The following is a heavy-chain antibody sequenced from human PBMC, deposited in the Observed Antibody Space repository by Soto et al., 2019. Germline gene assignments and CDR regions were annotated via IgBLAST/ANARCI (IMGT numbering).Heavy chain of an antibody. J-gene: IGHJ4*02. CDR3: AISRGVASAPLDY. Sequence: QVQLVQSGAEVRRPGSSVKVSCKASGDTFNTINWIRQAPGQGLEWMGRISPTLGIANYAHKFQERIKITADQSTSTVYMELSSLRSEDTAVHYCAISRGVASAPLDYWGQGTRVTVSS. CDR1: GDTFNT. D-gene: IGHD2-15*01. V-gene: IGHV1-69*02. CDR2: ISPTLGIA.